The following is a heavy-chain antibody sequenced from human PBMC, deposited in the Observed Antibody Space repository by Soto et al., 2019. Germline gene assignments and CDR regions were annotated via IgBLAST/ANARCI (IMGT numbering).Heavy chain of an antibody. CDR3: ARAVPSGYDYYYYGMDV. CDR1: GFTFTSSA. V-gene: IGHV1-58*01. Sequence: GASVKVSCKASGFTFTSSAVQLVRQARGQRLEWIGWIVVGSGNTNYAQKFQERVTITRDNSKNTLYLQMNSLRAEDTAVYYCARAVPSGYDYYYYGMDVWGQGTTVTVSS. J-gene: IGHJ6*02. CDR2: IVVGSGNT. D-gene: IGHD5-12*01.